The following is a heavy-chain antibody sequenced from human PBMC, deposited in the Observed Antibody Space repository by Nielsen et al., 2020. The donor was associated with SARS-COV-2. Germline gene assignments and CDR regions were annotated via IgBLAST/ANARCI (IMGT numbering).Heavy chain of an antibody. Sequence: SVKVSCKASGGTFSSYAISWVRQAPGQGLEWMGGIIPIFGTANYAQKLQGRVTMTTDTSTSTAYMELRSLRSDDTAVYYCARDRDDYSIILDYWGQGTLVTVSS. V-gene: IGHV1-69*05. D-gene: IGHD4-11*01. CDR3: ARDRDDYSIILDY. J-gene: IGHJ4*02. CDR1: GGTFSSYA. CDR2: IIPIFGTA.